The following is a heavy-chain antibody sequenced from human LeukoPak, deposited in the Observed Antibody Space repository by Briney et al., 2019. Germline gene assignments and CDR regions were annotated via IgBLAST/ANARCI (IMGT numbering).Heavy chain of an antibody. CDR1: GFTFSSYA. V-gene: IGHV3-21*06. CDR2: ISASSIYI. Sequence: GGSLRLSCAASGFTFSSYAMSWVRQAPGKGLEWVSAISASSIYIYYADSMKGRVTISRDNARNSLYLQINSLRAEDTAVYYCARDPTLRSSAYYYYYMDVWGKGTTVTVSS. J-gene: IGHJ6*03. D-gene: IGHD4-17*01. CDR3: ARDPTLRSSAYYYYYMDV.